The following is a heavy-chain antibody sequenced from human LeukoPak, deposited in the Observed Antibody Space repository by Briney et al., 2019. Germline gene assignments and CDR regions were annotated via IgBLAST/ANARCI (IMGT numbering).Heavy chain of an antibody. CDR3: ARGGTAAYGSGSYYFGFFDY. V-gene: IGHV3-33*01. CDR2: IWNDGSNK. Sequence: PGGSLRLSCAASGFTFSNYGMHWVRQAPGKGLEWVAVIWNDGSNKYYVDSVKGRFTISRDNSNNTLYLQMNSLRAEDTAVYFCARGGTAAYGSGSYYFGFFDYWGQGTLVTVSS. J-gene: IGHJ4*02. CDR1: GFTFSNYG. D-gene: IGHD3-10*01.